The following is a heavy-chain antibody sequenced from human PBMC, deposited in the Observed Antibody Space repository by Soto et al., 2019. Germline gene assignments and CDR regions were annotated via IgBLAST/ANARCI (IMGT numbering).Heavy chain of an antibody. CDR2: ISGSGGST. V-gene: IGHV3-23*01. J-gene: IGHJ6*02. Sequence: PGGSLRLSCAASGFTFSSYAMSWVRQAPGKGLEWVSAISGSGGSTYYADSVKGRFTISRDNSKNTLYLQMNSLRAEDTAVYYCAKKEQYSSSSFYYYGMDVWGQGTTVTVSS. D-gene: IGHD6-6*01. CDR3: AKKEQYSSSSFYYYGMDV. CDR1: GFTFSSYA.